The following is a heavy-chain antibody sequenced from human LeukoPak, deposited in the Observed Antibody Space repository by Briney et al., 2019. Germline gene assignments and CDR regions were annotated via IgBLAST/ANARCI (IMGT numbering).Heavy chain of an antibody. D-gene: IGHD1-26*01. CDR3: ARVKVGLVDNGNLLFDT. J-gene: IGHJ3*02. CDR2: IYTSGST. CDR1: GASMTFYY. Sequence: SETLSLTCAVSGASMTFYYWGWVRQPAGKGLEWIGRIYTSGSTKYNPSLKSRVTMSVDTSKNQVSLNLSSVTAADTAVYYCARVKVGLVDNGNLLFDTGGQGHTSPSLQ. V-gene: IGHV4-4*07.